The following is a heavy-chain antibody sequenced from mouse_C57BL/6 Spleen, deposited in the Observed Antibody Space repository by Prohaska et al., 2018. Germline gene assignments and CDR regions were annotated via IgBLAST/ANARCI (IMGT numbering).Heavy chain of an antibody. CDR1: GYTFTGYW. CDR3: AYEGREYGDY. V-gene: IGHV1-9*01. CDR2: ILTGSGST. J-gene: IGHJ2*01. D-gene: IGHD2-3*01. Sequence: SCKATGYTFTGYWIEWVKQRPGHGLEWIGEILTGSGSTNYNEKLKGKAIFTADTSSNRAKMQLRRLPYEKSVRSKWAYEGREYGDYWGQGTTLTVSS.